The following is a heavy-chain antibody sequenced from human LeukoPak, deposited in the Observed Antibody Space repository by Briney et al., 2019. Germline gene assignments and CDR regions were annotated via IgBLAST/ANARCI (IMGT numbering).Heavy chain of an antibody. CDR2: IYPRDGST. D-gene: IGHD1-26*01. CDR1: GYTFTSNY. Sequence: GASVKVSCKASGYTFTSNYIHWVRQAPGQGLEWMGMIYPRDGSTSYAQKFQGRVTMTTDTSTSTAYMELRSLRSDDTAVYYCARAGMMGATPFDYWGQGTLVTVSS. J-gene: IGHJ4*02. V-gene: IGHV1-46*01. CDR3: ARAGMMGATPFDY.